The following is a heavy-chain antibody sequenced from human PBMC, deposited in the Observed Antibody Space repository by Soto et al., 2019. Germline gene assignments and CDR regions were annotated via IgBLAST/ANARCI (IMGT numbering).Heavy chain of an antibody. Sequence: GGSLRLSCAASGFIFSSYSLNWVRQAPGKGLEWVSSISSSSTYIYSADSLKGRFTISRDNAKNSLYLQMHSLRAEDTAVYYCARGSLDKFDYWGQGTLVTVSS. D-gene: IGHD2-2*03. CDR1: GFIFSSYS. CDR3: ARGSLDKFDY. V-gene: IGHV3-21*01. J-gene: IGHJ4*02. CDR2: ISSSSTYI.